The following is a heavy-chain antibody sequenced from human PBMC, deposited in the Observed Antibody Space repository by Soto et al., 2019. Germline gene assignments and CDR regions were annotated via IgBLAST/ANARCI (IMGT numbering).Heavy chain of an antibody. CDR2: INSDGSST. CDR3: ARSYYYDSSGYYRSFFQH. J-gene: IGHJ1*01. D-gene: IGHD3-22*01. Sequence: PGGTLRLSCAASAFTFRRYCMQWVRQAPGKGQVWVPWINSDGSSTSYADSVKGRFTISRDNSKNTLYLQMNSLRAEDTAVYYCARSYYYDSSGYYRSFFQHWGQGTLATVSS. V-gene: IGHV3-74*01. CDR1: AFTFRRYC.